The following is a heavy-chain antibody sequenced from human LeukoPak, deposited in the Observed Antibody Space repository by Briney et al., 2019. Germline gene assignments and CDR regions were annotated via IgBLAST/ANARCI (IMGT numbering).Heavy chain of an antibody. D-gene: IGHD4-23*01. CDR3: ARDISDQDYGGNYYYYGMDV. V-gene: IGHV4-59*01. CDR1: GGSISSYY. Sequence: SETLSLTCTVSGGSISSYYWSWIRQPPGKGLEWIGYIYYSGSTNYNPSLKSRVTISVDTSKNQFSLKLSSVTAADTAVYYCARDISDQDYGGNYYYYGMDVWGQGTTVTVSS. CDR2: IYYSGST. J-gene: IGHJ6*02.